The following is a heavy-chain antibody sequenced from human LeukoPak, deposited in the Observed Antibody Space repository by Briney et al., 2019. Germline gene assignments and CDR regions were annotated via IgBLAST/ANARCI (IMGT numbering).Heavy chain of an antibody. V-gene: IGHV3-23*01. D-gene: IGHD3-9*01. CDR1: GFSFTNYA. J-gene: IGHJ6*02. CDR3: ARVHILTGYSNYYYYGMDV. Sequence: QAGGSLRLSCVASGFSFTNYAMSWVRQAPARGPEWLSSMKGGGETFYADSVKGRFTISRDNSKNTLYLQMNSLRAEDTAVYYCARVHILTGYSNYYYYGMDVWGQGTTVTVSS. CDR2: MKGGGET.